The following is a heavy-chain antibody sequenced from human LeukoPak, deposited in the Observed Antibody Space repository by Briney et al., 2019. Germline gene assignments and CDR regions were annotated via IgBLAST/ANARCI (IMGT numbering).Heavy chain of an antibody. D-gene: IGHD2/OR15-2a*01. CDR3: ARGFLGYMDV. J-gene: IGHJ6*03. CDR1: GGSISSYY. V-gene: IGHV4-59*01. Sequence: SETLSLTCTVSGGSISSYYWSWIRQPPGKGLEWIGYIYYSGSTNYNPSLKSRVTISVDTSKNQISLTLSYVTAADTAVYYCARGFLGYMDVWGKGTTVTVSS. CDR2: IYYSGST.